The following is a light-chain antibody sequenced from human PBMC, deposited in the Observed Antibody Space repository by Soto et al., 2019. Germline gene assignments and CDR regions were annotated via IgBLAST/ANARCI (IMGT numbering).Light chain of an antibody. CDR1: RSICNW. J-gene: IGKJ1*01. V-gene: IGKV1-5*01. CDR2: PAS. CDR3: QQYNSYS. Sequence: IQMTQSTSSLSASVGDRGTSTCRASRSICNWVAWYQHKPGTAPKVLISPASNLQRGGPSRFSGSASGTDFTLTIRCLQHDDFATYYCQQYNSYSFGQGTKVDI.